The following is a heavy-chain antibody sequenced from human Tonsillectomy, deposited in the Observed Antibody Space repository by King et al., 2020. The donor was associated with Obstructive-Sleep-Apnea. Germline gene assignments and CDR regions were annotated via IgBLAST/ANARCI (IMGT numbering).Heavy chain of an antibody. D-gene: IGHD6-19*01. V-gene: IGHV4-4*02. J-gene: IGHJ6*02. Sequence: QLQESGPGLVKPSGTLSLTCAVSGGAISSTNWWSWVRQPPGKGLEWIGEIFHSGSTSNNPSLKSRVTISVDKAKTQFSLELTSLTAADTAVYFCARHSYSSGLYYYGLDVWGQGTTVTVSS. CDR3: ARHSYSSGLYYYGLDV. CDR2: IFHSGST. CDR1: GGAISSTNW.